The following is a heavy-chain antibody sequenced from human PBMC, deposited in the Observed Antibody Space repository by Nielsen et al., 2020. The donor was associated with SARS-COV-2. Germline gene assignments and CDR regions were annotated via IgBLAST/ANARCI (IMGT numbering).Heavy chain of an antibody. D-gene: IGHD2-21*01. J-gene: IGHJ4*02. Sequence: GESLKISCAASGFTFSSYWMSWVRQAPGKGLEWVANIKQDGSEKYYVDSVKGRFTISRDNAKNSLYLQMNSLRAEDTAVYYCARGWVMGAKTHWGQGTLVTVSS. CDR1: GFTFSSYW. V-gene: IGHV3-7*01. CDR2: IKQDGSEK. CDR3: ARGWVMGAKTH.